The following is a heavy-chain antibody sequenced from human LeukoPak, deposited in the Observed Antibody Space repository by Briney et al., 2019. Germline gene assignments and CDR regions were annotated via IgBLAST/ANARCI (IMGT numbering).Heavy chain of an antibody. Sequence: PGASVNVSCKASGYTFTSYAMHWVRQAPGQRLEWMRWINAGNGNTKYSQKFQGRVTITRDTSASAAYMELSSLRSEDTAVYYCARAGDYGDYDWFDPWGQGTLVTVSS. V-gene: IGHV1-3*01. J-gene: IGHJ5*02. CDR1: GYTFTSYA. CDR2: INAGNGNT. CDR3: ARAGDYGDYDWFDP. D-gene: IGHD4-17*01.